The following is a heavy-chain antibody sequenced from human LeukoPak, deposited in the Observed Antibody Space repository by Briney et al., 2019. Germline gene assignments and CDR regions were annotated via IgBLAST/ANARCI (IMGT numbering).Heavy chain of an antibody. Sequence: ASVKVSCKASGYTFSDHYINWVRQAPGQGLEWMGRINSRSGDTIYAQKFQGRVTMTRDTSISTAYMELSRLRSDDTAVYYCARDYCSSTSCLFDYWGQGTLVTVSS. V-gene: IGHV1-2*06. CDR3: ARDYCSSTSCLFDY. CDR1: GYTFSDHY. D-gene: IGHD2-2*01. CDR2: INSRSGDT. J-gene: IGHJ4*02.